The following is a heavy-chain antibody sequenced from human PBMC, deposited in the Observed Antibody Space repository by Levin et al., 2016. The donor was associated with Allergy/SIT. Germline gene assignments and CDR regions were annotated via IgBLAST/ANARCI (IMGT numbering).Heavy chain of an antibody. Sequence: ASVKVSCKTSGYTFTSNDINWVRQATGQGLEWMGWMNPSSGYTVYAQKFQGRVTMTRDTSISTAYMELSSLSSEDTAEYYCARDVYYYGWGSYDDVFDIWGQGTMVTVSS. CDR2: MNPSSGYT. CDR3: ARDVYYYGWGSYDDVFDI. J-gene: IGHJ3*02. D-gene: IGHD3-10*01. CDR1: GYTFTSND. V-gene: IGHV1-8*01.